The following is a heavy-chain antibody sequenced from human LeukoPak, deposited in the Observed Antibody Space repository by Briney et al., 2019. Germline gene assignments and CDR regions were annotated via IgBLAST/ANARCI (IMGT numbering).Heavy chain of an antibody. J-gene: IGHJ4*02. D-gene: IGHD3-22*01. CDR2: INHSGST. Sequence: KPSETLSLTCAIYGGSFRNYYWSWIREPPGKGLKWIREINHSGSTKYNPFLKSRVTISVDRSKNQFSLKLSSVTAADTAVYYCARGPDFYDSSGYYPIWGQGTLVIVSS. CDR3: ARGPDFYDSSGYYPI. CDR1: GGSFRNYY. V-gene: IGHV4-34*01.